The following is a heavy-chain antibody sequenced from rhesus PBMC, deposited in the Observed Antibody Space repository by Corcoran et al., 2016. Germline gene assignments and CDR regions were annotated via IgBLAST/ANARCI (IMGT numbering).Heavy chain of an antibody. J-gene: IGHJ4*01. Sequence: QVQLQESGPGLVKPSETLSLTCAVSGGSISSNYWSWFRQPPVKGLTGIGRISGSGGSPDDHSPLKSRVTISTATSKNQFSLKLSSVTAADTAVYYCARQGYYFDYWGQGVLVTVSS. V-gene: IGHV4-173*01. CDR2: ISGSGGSP. CDR3: ARQGYYFDY. CDR1: GGSISSNY.